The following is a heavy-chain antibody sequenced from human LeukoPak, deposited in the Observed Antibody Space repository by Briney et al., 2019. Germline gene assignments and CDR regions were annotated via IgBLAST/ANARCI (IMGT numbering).Heavy chain of an antibody. J-gene: IGHJ5*02. V-gene: IGHV4-38-2*02. CDR1: GYSISSGHY. D-gene: IGHD6-13*01. CDR3: ARDPAWAADSLHWVDP. CDR2: IYHSGST. Sequence: KPSETLSLTCTVSGYSISSGHYWGWIRQSPDKGLEWIGSIYHSGSTYYNPSLKSRVTISVDTSKNQYSLKLTSVTAADTAIYYCARDPAWAADSLHWVDPWGQGTRVTVSS.